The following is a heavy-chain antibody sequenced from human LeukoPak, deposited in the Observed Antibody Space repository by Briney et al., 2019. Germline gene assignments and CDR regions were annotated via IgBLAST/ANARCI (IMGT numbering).Heavy chain of an antibody. CDR1: GGTFSSYA. Sequence: SVKVSCKASGGTFSSYAISWVRQAPGQGLEWMGGIIPIFGTANYAQKFQGRVTITADKSTSTAYMELSSLRSEDTAVYYCGREIISLKWRGSWYERYFDYWGQGTLVTVSS. CDR2: IIPIFGTA. D-gene: IGHD6-13*01. CDR3: GREIISLKWRGSWYERYFDY. V-gene: IGHV1-69*06. J-gene: IGHJ4*02.